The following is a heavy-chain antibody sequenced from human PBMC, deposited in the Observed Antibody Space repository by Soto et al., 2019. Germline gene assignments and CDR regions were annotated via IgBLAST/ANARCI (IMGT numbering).Heavy chain of an antibody. CDR2: INWNGGST. CDR3: TRTECIAAAGTKFQCYFDY. J-gene: IGHJ4*02. Sequence: PGGSLRLSCAASGFTFDDYGMSWVRQAPGKGLEWVSGINWNGGSTGYADSVKGRFTISRDNAKNSLYLQMNSLRAEDTALYHCTRTECIAAAGTKFQCYFDYWGQGTLVTVSS. V-gene: IGHV3-20*01. D-gene: IGHD6-13*01. CDR1: GFTFDDYG.